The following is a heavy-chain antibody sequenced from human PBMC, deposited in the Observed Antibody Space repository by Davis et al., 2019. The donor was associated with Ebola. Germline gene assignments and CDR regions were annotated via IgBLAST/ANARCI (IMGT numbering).Heavy chain of an antibody. J-gene: IGHJ4*02. D-gene: IGHD2-21*02. CDR3: ARASRVVVTAMADY. CDR2: ISGYNGNT. CDR1: GYTFSSYG. Sequence: AASVKVSCKASGYTFSSYGINWVRQAPGQGLEWMGWISGYNGNTNYAQKLQGRVTMSTDTSTSTAYMELRSLRSDDTAVYYCARASRVVVTAMADYWGQGTLVTVSS. V-gene: IGHV1-18*01.